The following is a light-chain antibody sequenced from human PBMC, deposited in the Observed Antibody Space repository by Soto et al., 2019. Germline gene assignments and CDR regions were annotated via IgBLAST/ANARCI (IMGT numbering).Light chain of an antibody. CDR3: QQSYSTPTWT. J-gene: IGKJ1*01. CDR2: AAS. CDR1: QSISSY. Sequence: DIQMTQSPSSLSASVGDRVTITCRASQSISSYLNWYQQKPGKAPKLLIYAASSLQSGVPSRFSGSVSRTDFTLTISSLQTEDFATYYCQQSYSTPTWTFGQGTKVEIK. V-gene: IGKV1-39*01.